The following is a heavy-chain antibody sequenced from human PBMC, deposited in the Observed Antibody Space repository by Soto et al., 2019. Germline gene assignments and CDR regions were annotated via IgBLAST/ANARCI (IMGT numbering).Heavy chain of an antibody. CDR1: GFTFSHLA. Sequence: SLRLSCAASGFTFSHLAMSRVRQAPGKGLEWVSTIAADGGSTYYGDSVKGRFSISRDNSKNTLFLQLNSLRAEDTAVYYCARKYHFGSGSYLYYFDYWGQGGLVTVSS. CDR3: ARKYHFGSGSYLYYFDY. D-gene: IGHD3-10*01. J-gene: IGHJ4*02. V-gene: IGHV3-23*01. CDR2: IAADGGST.